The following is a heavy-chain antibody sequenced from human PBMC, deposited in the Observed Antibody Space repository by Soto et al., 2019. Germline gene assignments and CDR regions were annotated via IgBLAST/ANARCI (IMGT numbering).Heavy chain of an antibody. CDR1: GASVFSTKW. D-gene: IGHD3-22*01. CDR3: ARYDYDNNIYSIDS. Sequence: PXXTLSLPFAVSGASVFSTKWWSWVRQSPGEGLEWIGEIHHSETTTYNPSLESRVTISIDKSKTQFSLKLSSVQAADTAVYYFARYDYDNNIYSIDSGGQGALSPSPQ. V-gene: IGHV4-4*02. J-gene: IGHJ4*02. CDR2: IHHSETT.